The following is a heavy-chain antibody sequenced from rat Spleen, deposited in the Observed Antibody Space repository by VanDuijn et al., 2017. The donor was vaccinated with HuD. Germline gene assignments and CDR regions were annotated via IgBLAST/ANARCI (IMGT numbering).Heavy chain of an antibody. J-gene: IGHJ4*01. CDR2: ISYDGSST. V-gene: IGHV5-29*01. CDR3: ARGTTIRGYVMDA. CDR1: GFTFSNYG. D-gene: IGHD4-3*01. Sequence: EVQLVESGGGLVQPGRSLKLSCAASGFTFSNYGMAWVCQAPTKGLEWVATISYDGSSTYYRDSVKGRFTISRDNAKSTLYLQMNSLRSEDTATYYCARGTTIRGYVMDAWGQGASVTVSS.